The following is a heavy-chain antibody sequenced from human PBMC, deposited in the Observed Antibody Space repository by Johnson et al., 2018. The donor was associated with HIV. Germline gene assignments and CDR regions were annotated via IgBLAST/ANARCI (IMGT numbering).Heavy chain of an antibody. J-gene: IGHJ3*02. CDR3: AQARSGGPGAFDI. CDR2: IWYDGSNK. Sequence: QVQLVESGGGVVQPGRSLRLSCAASGFTFSSYGMHWVRQAPGKGLEWVAVIWYDGSNKYYADSVKGRFTIYRDNSKNTLYLQMKSLRAEDTAVYCCAQARSGGPGAFDIGGQGTMVTVSS. D-gene: IGHD6-19*01. V-gene: IGHV3-33*06. CDR1: GFTFSSYG.